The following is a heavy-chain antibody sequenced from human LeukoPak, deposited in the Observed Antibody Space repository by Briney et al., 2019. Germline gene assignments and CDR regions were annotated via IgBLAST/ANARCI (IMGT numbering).Heavy chain of an antibody. V-gene: IGHV3-30-3*01. CDR2: ISYDGSNK. CDR3: ARPQPSLHIAAAGNIDY. D-gene: IGHD6-13*01. CDR1: GFTFSSYA. J-gene: IGHJ4*02. Sequence: PGKSLRLSCAASGFTFSSYAMHWVRQAPGKGLEWVAVISYDGSNKYYADSVKGRFTISRDNSKNTLYLQMNSLRAEDTAVYYCARPQPSLHIAAAGNIDYWGQGTLVTVSS.